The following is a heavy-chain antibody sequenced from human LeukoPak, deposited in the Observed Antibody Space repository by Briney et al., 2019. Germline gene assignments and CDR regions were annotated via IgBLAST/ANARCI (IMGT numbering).Heavy chain of an antibody. J-gene: IGHJ4*02. D-gene: IGHD3-10*01. CDR1: GGSISSYY. CDR2: IYASGSTLYSSGTT. CDR3: ARESWDTMVRGVILDY. V-gene: IGHV4-59*01. Sequence: SETLSLTCTVSGGSISSYYWSWIRQPPGKGLEWIGYIYASGSTLYSSGTTNYNPSLKSRVTISVDTSKNQFSLKLSSVTAADTAVYYCARESWDTMVRGVILDYWGQGTLVTVSS.